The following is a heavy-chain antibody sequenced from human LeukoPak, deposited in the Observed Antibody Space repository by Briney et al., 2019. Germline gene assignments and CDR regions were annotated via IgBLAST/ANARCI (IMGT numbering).Heavy chain of an antibody. CDR3: AKTPQKHTLKGDWFDP. J-gene: IGHJ5*02. Sequence: GGSLRLSCAASGFTFSSYAMSWVRQAPGKGLEWVSAISGSGGSTYYADSVKGRFTISRDNSNNTLFLQMNSLRAEDTAVYYCAKTPQKHTLKGDWFDPWGQGTLVTVSS. CDR2: ISGSGGST. CDR1: GFTFSSYA. V-gene: IGHV3-23*01. D-gene: IGHD2-2*02.